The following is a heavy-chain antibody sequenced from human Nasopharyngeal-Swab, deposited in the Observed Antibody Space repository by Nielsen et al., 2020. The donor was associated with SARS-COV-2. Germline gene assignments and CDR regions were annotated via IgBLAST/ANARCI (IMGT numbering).Heavy chain of an antibody. CDR3: ARDRGVDTATFDY. CDR1: GFTFSSHG. D-gene: IGHD5-18*01. J-gene: IGHJ4*02. Sequence: GESLKISCAASGFTFSSHGMHWVRQAPGKGLEWVAVIWYDGSNKYYADSVKGRFTISRDNSKNTLYLQMNSLRAEDTAVYYCARDRGVDTATFDYWGQGTLVTVSS. CDR2: IWYDGSNK. V-gene: IGHV3-33*01.